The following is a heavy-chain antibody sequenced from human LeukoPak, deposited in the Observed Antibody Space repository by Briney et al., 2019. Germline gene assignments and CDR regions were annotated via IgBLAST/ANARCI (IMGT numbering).Heavy chain of an antibody. V-gene: IGHV4-31*03. CDR2: IYYSGST. D-gene: IGHD3-10*01. CDR3: ARDRITMVRARSCYGMDV. CDR1: GGSISSGGYY. Sequence: SETLSLTCTVSGGSISSGGYYWSWIRQHPGKGLEWIGYIYYSGSTYYNRSLKSRVTISVDTSKNQYSLKLSTVTAADTAAYYCARDRITMVRARSCYGMDVWGQGTTVTVSS. J-gene: IGHJ6*02.